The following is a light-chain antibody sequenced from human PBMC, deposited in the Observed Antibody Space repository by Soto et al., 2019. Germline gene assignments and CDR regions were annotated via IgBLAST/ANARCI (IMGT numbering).Light chain of an antibody. V-gene: IGKV3-20*01. Sequence: IVLSQSPGTPSSSPGERATISCRASQSCSSYLAWYQQKPGQAPRLLMYGASSRATGTPDRFRGRGSGTDFTLTISRXEPEDFAVYYCQQYGSSPLTFGGGTKVDIK. CDR2: GAS. CDR1: QSCSSY. CDR3: QQYGSSPLT. J-gene: IGKJ4*01.